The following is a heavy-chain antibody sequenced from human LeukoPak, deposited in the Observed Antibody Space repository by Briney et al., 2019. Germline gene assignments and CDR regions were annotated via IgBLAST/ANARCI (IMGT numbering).Heavy chain of an antibody. CDR2: IRSKGNSYAT. J-gene: IGHJ4*02. CDR3: TRPTSYSSSLSGGD. D-gene: IGHD6-13*01. V-gene: IGHV3-73*01. CDR1: GFTFSSYT. Sequence: PGGSLRLSCAASGFTFSSYTMNWVRQASGKGLQWVGRIRSKGNSYATAYAASVRGRFTISRDDSKATAYLQMNSLKTEDTAVYYCTRPTSYSSSLSGGDWGQGTLVTVSS.